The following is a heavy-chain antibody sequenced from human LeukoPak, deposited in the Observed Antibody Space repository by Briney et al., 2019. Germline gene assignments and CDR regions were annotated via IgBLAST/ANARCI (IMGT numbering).Heavy chain of an antibody. D-gene: IGHD5-24*01. J-gene: IGHJ4*02. CDR3: ASRRSRDGYNYYFDY. V-gene: IGHV3-74*01. Sequence: GGSLRLSCAASGFTFSSYWMHWVRQAPGKGLVWVSRINSDGSSTSYADSVKGRFTISRDNAKNTLYLQMNSLRAEDTAVYYCASRRSRDGYNYYFDYWGQGTLVTVSS. CDR2: INSDGSST. CDR1: GFTFSSYW.